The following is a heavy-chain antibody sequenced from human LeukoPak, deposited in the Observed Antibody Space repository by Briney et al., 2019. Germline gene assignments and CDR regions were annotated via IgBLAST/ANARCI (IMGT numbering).Heavy chain of an antibody. Sequence: ASVTVSCKASGYTFTGYYMHWVRQAPGQGLEWMGWINPNSGGTNYAQKFQGRVTMTRDTSISTAYMELSRLRSDDTAVYYCARATFSSSSWYYFDYWGQGTLVTVSS. CDR1: GYTFTGYY. D-gene: IGHD6-13*01. J-gene: IGHJ4*02. CDR2: INPNSGGT. V-gene: IGHV1-2*02. CDR3: ARATFSSSSWYYFDY.